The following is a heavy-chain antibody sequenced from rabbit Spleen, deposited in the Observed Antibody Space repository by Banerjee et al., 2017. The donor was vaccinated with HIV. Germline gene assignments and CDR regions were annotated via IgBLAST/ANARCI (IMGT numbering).Heavy chain of an antibody. V-gene: IGHV1S40*01. CDR1: GVSFSSNYY. J-gene: IGHJ4*01. CDR3: ARDLIAVIGWNFNL. Sequence: QSLEESGGDLVKPGASLTLTCTASGVSFSSNYYMCWVRLAPGKGLEWISCIATSSSGFTYSATWAKGRFTCSKTSSTTVTLQMTSLTAADTATYFCARDLIAVIGWNFNLWGPGTLVTVS. D-gene: IGHD1-1*01. CDR2: IATSSSGFT.